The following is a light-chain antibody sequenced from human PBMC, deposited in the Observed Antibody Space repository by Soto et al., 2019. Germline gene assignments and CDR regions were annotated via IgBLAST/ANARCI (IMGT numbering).Light chain of an antibody. Sequence: QPVITEPGSVSGSPGPSVTISCTGTISDVGGYNFVSWYQQHPGKAPKLIIYDVSKRPSGVPDRFSGSKSGNTASLTISGLQAEDEADYYCCSYAGSYTIWVYGGGTKVTVL. CDR3: CSYAGSYTIWV. V-gene: IGLV2-11*01. CDR2: DVS. CDR1: ISDVGGYNF. J-gene: IGLJ3*02.